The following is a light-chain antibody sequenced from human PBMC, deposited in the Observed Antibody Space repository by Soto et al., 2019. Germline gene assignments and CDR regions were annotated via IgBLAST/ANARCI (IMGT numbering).Light chain of an antibody. V-gene: IGKV3-11*01. CDR1: QSVSSY. J-gene: IGKJ4*01. Sequence: EIVLTQSPATLSLSPGERATLSCRASQSVSSYLAWYQQKPGQAPRLLIYDASNRATGIPARFSGSGSGTAFTLSSSSSEPVGVAFYYRQQSRDWGTFGGGTKVEIK. CDR3: QQSRDWGT. CDR2: DAS.